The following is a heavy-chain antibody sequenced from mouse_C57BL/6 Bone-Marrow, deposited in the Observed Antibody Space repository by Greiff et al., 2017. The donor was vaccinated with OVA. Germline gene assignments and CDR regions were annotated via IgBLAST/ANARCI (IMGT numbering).Heavy chain of an antibody. CDR3: ARTTVVAKNYFDY. J-gene: IGHJ2*01. V-gene: IGHV5-17*01. CDR2: ISSGSSTI. CDR1: GFTFSDYG. D-gene: IGHD1-1*01. Sequence: EVKLVESGGGLVKPGGSLKLSCAASGFTFSDYGMHWVRQAPEKGLEWVAYISSGSSTIYYADTVKGRFTISRDNAKNTLFLQMTSLRSEDTAMYYCARTTVVAKNYFDYWGQGTTLTVSS.